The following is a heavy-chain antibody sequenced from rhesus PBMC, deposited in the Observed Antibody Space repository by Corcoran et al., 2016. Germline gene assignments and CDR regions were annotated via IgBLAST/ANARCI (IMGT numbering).Heavy chain of an antibody. CDR3: AKVNGGD. V-gene: IGHV4-173*01. J-gene: IGHJ4*01. CDR1: GDSVSTYW. CDR2: ISAGGGTT. D-gene: IGHD3-34*01. Sequence: QLQLQESGPGLVKPSETLSLTCAVSGDSVSTYWWRWIRQPPVKGREWIGRISAGGGTTSYNLSLKSRVTMSIATSKNQFSLKLRSITAADTAVYYCAKVNGGDWGQGILVTVPS.